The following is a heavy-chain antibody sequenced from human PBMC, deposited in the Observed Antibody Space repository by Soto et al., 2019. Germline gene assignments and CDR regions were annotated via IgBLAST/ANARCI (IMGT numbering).Heavy chain of an antibody. CDR3: SRSLDS. J-gene: IGHJ4*02. V-gene: IGHV3-7*01. CDR2: INPHGSEK. Sequence: GGSLRLSCAASGFTFNSFWMDWVRQAPGKGLEWVANINPHGSEKHYVDSVKGRFTTSRDNAKNSLYLQMSSLTAEDSALYYCSRSLDSWGQGTRVTVSS. CDR1: GFTFNSFW.